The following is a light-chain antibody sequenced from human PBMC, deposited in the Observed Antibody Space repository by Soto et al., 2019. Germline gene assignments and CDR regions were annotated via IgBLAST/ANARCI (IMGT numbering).Light chain of an antibody. Sequence: EMVMTQSPATLSVSPGERATLSCRASQSVSSDLAWYQQIPGQAPRLLIYGASTRATGIPARFSGSGSGTEFTLSISSLQSEDIGIYYCQQYDSWPYTFGPGSKVHFK. CDR2: GAS. CDR3: QQYDSWPYT. J-gene: IGKJ3*01. CDR1: QSVSSD. V-gene: IGKV3-15*01.